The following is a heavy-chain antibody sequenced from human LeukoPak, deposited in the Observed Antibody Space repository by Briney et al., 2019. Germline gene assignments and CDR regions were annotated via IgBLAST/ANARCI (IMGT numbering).Heavy chain of an antibody. J-gene: IGHJ6*02. Sequence: SETLSLTCAVYGGSFSGYYWSWLRQPPGKGLEWIGEINHSGSTNYNPSLKSRVTISVDTSKNQFSLKLSSVTAADTAVYYCVRWLAGGNYYGMDVWGQGTTVTVSS. D-gene: IGHD6-19*01. CDR2: INHSGST. V-gene: IGHV4-34*01. CDR1: GGSFSGYY. CDR3: VRWLAGGNYYGMDV.